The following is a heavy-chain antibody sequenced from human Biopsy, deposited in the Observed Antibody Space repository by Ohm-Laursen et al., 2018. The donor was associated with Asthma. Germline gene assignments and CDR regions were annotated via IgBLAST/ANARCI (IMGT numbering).Heavy chain of an antibody. CDR1: GFSFSNFA. V-gene: IGHV3-30*01. CDR3: VRDGTDDAFDI. Sequence: SLRLSCAASGFSFSNFATHWVRQAPGKGLEGVGVISKDASTQDYADSVKGRFTMARDNSKNTLDLQMNSLREEDTAVYYCVRDGTDDAFDIWGQGTVVSVSS. CDR2: ISKDASTQ. J-gene: IGHJ3*02. D-gene: IGHD1-1*01.